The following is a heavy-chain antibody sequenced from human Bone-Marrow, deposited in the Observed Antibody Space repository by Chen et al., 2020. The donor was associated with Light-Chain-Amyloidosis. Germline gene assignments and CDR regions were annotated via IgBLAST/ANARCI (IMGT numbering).Heavy chain of an antibody. D-gene: IGHD3-10*01. V-gene: IGHV4-39*07. CDR3: ARARLNMVRGVAPYYFDY. J-gene: IGHJ4*02. Sequence: QLQLQESGPGLVKPSETLSLTCTVSGGSISSSSYYWGWIRQPPGKGLEWIGSIYYSGSTYYSPSLKSRVTISVDTSKNQFSLKLSSVTAADTAVYYCARARLNMVRGVAPYYFDYWGQGTLVTVSS. CDR2: IYYSGST. CDR1: GGSISSSSYY.